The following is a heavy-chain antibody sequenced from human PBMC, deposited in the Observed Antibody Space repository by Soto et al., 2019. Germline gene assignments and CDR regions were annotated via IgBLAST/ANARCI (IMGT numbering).Heavy chain of an antibody. CDR2: ISYDGSNK. Sequence: GGSLRLSCAASGFTFSSYGMHWVRQAPGKGLEWVAVISYDGSNKYYADSVKGRFTISRDNSKNTLYLQMNSLRAEDTAVYYCAKDLGYYYDSSGYYESGAFDYWGQGTLVTVSS. D-gene: IGHD3-22*01. J-gene: IGHJ4*02. CDR1: GFTFSSYG. CDR3: AKDLGYYYDSSGYYESGAFDY. V-gene: IGHV3-30*18.